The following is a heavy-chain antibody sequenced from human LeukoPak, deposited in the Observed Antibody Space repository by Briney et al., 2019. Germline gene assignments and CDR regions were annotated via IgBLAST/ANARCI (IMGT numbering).Heavy chain of an antibody. V-gene: IGHV1-69*06. CDR3: ARSGEWFGELSNPYYFDY. D-gene: IGHD3-10*01. CDR2: IIPIFGTA. Sequence: SVKVSCKASGGTFSSYAISWVRQAPGQGLEWMGGIIPIFGTANYARKFQGRVTITADKSTSTAYMELSSLRSEDTAVYYCARSGEWFGELSNPYYFDYWGQGTLVTVSS. J-gene: IGHJ4*02. CDR1: GGTFSSYA.